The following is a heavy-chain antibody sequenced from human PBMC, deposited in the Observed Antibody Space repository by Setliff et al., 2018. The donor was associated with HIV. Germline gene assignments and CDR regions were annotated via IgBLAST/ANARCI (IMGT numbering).Heavy chain of an antibody. J-gene: IGHJ4*02. Sequence: SETLSLTCTVSGGSISSHYWSWVRQTPGKGLEWIGSISYSGSTNHNPSLKSRVTISIDTSKDQFSLKLTSVTSADTAVYFCARGLSSPFATGLWGQGTLVTVSS. CDR2: ISYSGST. V-gene: IGHV4-59*11. D-gene: IGHD6-13*01. CDR1: GGSISSHY. CDR3: ARGLSSPFATGL.